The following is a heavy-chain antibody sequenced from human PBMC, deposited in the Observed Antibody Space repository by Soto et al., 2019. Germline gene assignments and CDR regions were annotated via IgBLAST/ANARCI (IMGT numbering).Heavy chain of an antibody. J-gene: IGHJ4*02. CDR2: ISGSGGST. CDR3: AKTMGVPTGYYYGSGRWGDYFDY. V-gene: IGHV3-23*01. Sequence: EVQLLESGGGLVQPGGSLRLSCAASGFTFSSYAMSWVRQAPGKGLEWVSAISGSGGSTYYADSVKGRFTISRDNSKNTLYLKMNSLRDEDTAVYYCAKTMGVPTGYYYGSGRWGDYFDYWGQGTLVTVSS. D-gene: IGHD3-10*01. CDR1: GFTFSSYA.